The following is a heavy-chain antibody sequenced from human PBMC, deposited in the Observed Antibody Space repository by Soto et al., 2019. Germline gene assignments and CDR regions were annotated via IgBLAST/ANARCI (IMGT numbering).Heavy chain of an antibody. J-gene: IGHJ3*01. CDR3: ARTGMSPSGFAR. Sequence: VKVSCKASGGTFSSYAMSWVRQAPGRGLEWMGGIIPIGGTANYAEKFQGRVTSSEDQSTSTAYMELTSLRYEDTAVSFCARTGMSPSGFARWGQGQMVT. CDR2: IIPIGGTA. D-gene: IGHD6-25*01. CDR1: GGTFSSYA. V-gene: IGHV1-69*01.